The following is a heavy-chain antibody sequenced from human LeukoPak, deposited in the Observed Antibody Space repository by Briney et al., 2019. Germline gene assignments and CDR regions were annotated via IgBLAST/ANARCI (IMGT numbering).Heavy chain of an antibody. D-gene: IGHD3-10*01. Sequence: GGSLRLSCAGSEFIFGAYWMTWVRQAPGKRLEWVAHINQDGSEKYYMDSVKGRFAISRDNAKKSLFLQMNSLTAEDTALYYCVRSLERFGTRDYWGQGTLVTVSS. CDR1: EFIFGAYW. J-gene: IGHJ4*02. CDR3: VRSLERFGTRDY. CDR2: INQDGSEK. V-gene: IGHV3-7*01.